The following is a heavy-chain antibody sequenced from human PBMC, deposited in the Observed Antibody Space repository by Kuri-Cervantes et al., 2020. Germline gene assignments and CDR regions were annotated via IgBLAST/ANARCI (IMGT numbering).Heavy chain of an antibody. J-gene: IGHJ5*02. Sequence: GGSLRLSCAASGFTFSSYGMHWVRQAPGKGLEWVAVISYDGSNKYYADSVKGRFTISRDNSKNTLYLQMNSLRAEDTAVYYCATSRTYSSSWYLGSFDPWGQGTLVTVSS. V-gene: IGHV3-30*03. CDR2: ISYDGSNK. CDR1: GFTFSSYG. D-gene: IGHD6-13*01. CDR3: ATSRTYSSSWYLGSFDP.